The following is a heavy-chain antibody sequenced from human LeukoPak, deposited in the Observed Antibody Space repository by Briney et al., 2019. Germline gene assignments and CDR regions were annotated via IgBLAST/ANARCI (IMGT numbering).Heavy chain of an antibody. CDR3: ARDSGKCTTTSCSDYLDF. V-gene: IGHV4-34*01. CDR1: GGSSSGYY. J-gene: IGHJ4*02. CDR2: INHSGST. Sequence: PSETLSLTCAVYGGSSSGYYWSWIRQHPGKGLEWIGEINHSGSTNYNPSLESRVTISVDVSKNQFSLKLGSVTTADTAVYYCARDSGKCTTTSCSDYLDFWGQGTLVTVSS. D-gene: IGHD2-2*01.